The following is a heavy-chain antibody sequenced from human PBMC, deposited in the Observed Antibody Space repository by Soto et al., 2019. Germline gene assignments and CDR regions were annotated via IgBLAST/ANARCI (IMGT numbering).Heavy chain of an antibody. CDR2: IHWNDDK. Sequence: SVPTLVSPTQTLTLTCSFSGFSLSVYGVRVIWFRQPPGETLEWLALIHWNDDKRYSPYLKSRLTITKDTSKNQVVLTLTNLDPLDTGTYFCAHTKDSSGFLTSWGQGILVTVSS. J-gene: IGHJ5*02. CDR3: AHTKDSSGFLTS. D-gene: IGHD3-22*01. V-gene: IGHV2-5*01. CDR1: GFSLSVYGVR.